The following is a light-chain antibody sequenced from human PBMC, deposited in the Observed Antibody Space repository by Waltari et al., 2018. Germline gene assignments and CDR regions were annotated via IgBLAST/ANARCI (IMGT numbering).Light chain of an antibody. CDR2: RNN. V-gene: IGLV1-47*01. J-gene: IGLJ1*01. CDR1: SSNIGSNY. Sequence: QSVLTQPPSASGTPGQRVTISCSGSSSNIGSNYVYWYQQLPGTAPKLLIYRNNQRPSGVPDRCSGSKSGTSASLAIRGLRSEDEADYYCATWDDSLRGYVFGTGTKVTV. CDR3: ATWDDSLRGYV.